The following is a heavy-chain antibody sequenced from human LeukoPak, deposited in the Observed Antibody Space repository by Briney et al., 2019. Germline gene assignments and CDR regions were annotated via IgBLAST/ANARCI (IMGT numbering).Heavy chain of an antibody. V-gene: IGHV4-39*07. CDR2: IYYSGST. J-gene: IGHJ6*03. Sequence: SETLSLTCTASGGSISSSSYYWGWIRQPPGKGLEWIGSIYYSGSTYYNPSLKSRVTISVDTSKNQFSLKLSSVTAADTAVYYCARESGGDYSWGHYYMDVWGKGTTVTVSS. CDR3: ARESGGDYSWGHYYMDV. D-gene: IGHD2-21*02. CDR1: GGSISSSSYY.